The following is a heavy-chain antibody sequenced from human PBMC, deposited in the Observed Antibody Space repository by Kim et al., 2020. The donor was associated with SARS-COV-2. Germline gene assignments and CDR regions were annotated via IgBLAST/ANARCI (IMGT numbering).Heavy chain of an antibody. CDR3: ARSEGRASWHQFDY. CDR1: SDSFSAYY. Sequence: SETLSLTCTVSSDSFSAYYWSWIRQIPGKGLEWIGYIFYSGSTNYNPSLKSRATISWDTSRNQFSLDLTSLTQADTAVYYCARSEGRASWHQFDYWGQG. V-gene: IGHV4-59*01. J-gene: IGHJ4*02. CDR2: IFYSGST.